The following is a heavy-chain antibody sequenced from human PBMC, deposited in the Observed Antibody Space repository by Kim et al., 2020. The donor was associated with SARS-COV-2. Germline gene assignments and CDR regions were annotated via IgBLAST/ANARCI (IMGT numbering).Heavy chain of an antibody. D-gene: IGHD5-18*01. CDR2: INHSGST. V-gene: IGHV4-34*01. Sequence: SETLSLTCAVYGGSFSGYYWSWIRQPPGKGLEWIGEINHSGSTNYNPSLKSRVTISVDTSKNQFSLKLSSVTAADTAVYYCARRAVMGYGYGAMDVWGQGTTVTVSS. CDR3: ARRAVMGYGYGAMDV. CDR1: GGSFSGYY. J-gene: IGHJ6*02.